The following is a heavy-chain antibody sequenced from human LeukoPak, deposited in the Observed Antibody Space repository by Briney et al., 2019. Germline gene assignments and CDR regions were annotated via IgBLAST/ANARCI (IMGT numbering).Heavy chain of an antibody. D-gene: IGHD2-21*01. Sequence: SETLSLTCTVSGVSIFSYYWSWLRQPPGKGLEWMGYIYYSGSTNYNPSLKSRVTISVDTSKNQFSLRVSSVTAADTAVYYCARHLNNCGDDCYIFDYWGQGTLVTVSS. V-gene: IGHV4-59*08. CDR3: ARHLNNCGDDCYIFDY. J-gene: IGHJ4*02. CDR2: IYYSGST. CDR1: GVSIFSYY.